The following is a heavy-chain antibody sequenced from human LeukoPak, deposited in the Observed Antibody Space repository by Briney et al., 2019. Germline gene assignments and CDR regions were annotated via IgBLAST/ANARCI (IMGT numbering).Heavy chain of an antibody. V-gene: IGHV1-46*01. Sequence: ASVKVSCKTSGYSFTAYYIHWIRQAPGQGLEWMGVITPNDGRPTYAQKFQGRLALTMDTSTSTVYMELSSLRSDDTAVYYCASLYYYDSSGSPFDYWGQGTLVTVSS. CDR3: ASLYYYDSSGSPFDY. CDR2: ITPNDGRP. D-gene: IGHD3-22*01. CDR1: GYSFTAYY. J-gene: IGHJ4*02.